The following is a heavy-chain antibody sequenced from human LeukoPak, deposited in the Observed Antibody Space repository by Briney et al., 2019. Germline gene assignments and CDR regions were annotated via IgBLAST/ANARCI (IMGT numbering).Heavy chain of an antibody. CDR3: ARGGFLTGYYSGIGY. D-gene: IGHD3-9*01. CDR2: INHSGST. CDR1: GGSFSGYY. Sequence: SETLSLTCAVYGGSFSGYYWSWIRQPPGKGLEWIGEINHSGSTNYNPSLKSRVTISVDTSKNQFSLKLSSVTAADTAVYYCARGGFLTGYYSGIGYWGQGTLVTVSS. V-gene: IGHV4-34*01. J-gene: IGHJ4*02.